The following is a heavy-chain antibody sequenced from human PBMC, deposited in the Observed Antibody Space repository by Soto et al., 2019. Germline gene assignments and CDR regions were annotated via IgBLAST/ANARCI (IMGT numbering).Heavy chain of an antibody. CDR2: IYYSGST. CDR3: ARLEGLATISYYFDF. J-gene: IGHJ4*02. CDR1: GGSISSSSYY. Sequence: SETLSLTCTVSGGSISSSSYYWGWIRQPPGKGLEWIGSIYYSGSTYYNPSLKSRVTISLDTSKNQFSLKLNSVTAADPAVYFCARLEGLATISYYFDFWGPGALVTVSS. D-gene: IGHD3-9*01. V-gene: IGHV4-39*01.